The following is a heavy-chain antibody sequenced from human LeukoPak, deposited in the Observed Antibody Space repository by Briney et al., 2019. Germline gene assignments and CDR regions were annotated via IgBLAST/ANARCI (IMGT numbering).Heavy chain of an antibody. V-gene: IGHV3-30*02. D-gene: IGHD2-21*01. CDR3: AAVSYLAFDI. Sequence: GGSLRLSCAASGFTFSSYDMHWVRQAPGKGLEWVAFIRYDGSNKYYADSVKGRFTISRDNAKNSAYLQINSLRVEDTAVYYCAAVSYLAFDIWGQGTMVTVSS. CDR1: GFTFSSYD. CDR2: IRYDGSNK. J-gene: IGHJ3*02.